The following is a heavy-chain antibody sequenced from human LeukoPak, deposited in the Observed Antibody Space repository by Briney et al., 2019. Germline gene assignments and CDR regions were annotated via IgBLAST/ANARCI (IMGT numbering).Heavy chain of an antibody. Sequence: ASVKVSCKASGYTLTSYGISWVRQAPGQGLEWMGWISAYNGNTNYAQKLQGRVTMTTDTSTSTAYMELRSLRSDDTAVYYCARDFDYDFWSGYYGEPKNWFDPWGQGTLVTVSS. CDR2: ISAYNGNT. CDR1: GYTLTSYG. V-gene: IGHV1-18*01. J-gene: IGHJ5*02. D-gene: IGHD3-3*01. CDR3: ARDFDYDFWSGYYGEPKNWFDP.